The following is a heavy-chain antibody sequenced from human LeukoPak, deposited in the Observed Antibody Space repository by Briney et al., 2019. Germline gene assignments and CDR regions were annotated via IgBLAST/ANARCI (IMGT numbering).Heavy chain of an antibody. V-gene: IGHV4-39*07. CDR1: GGSISISSYY. CDR3: ARGDTIIRGVNDFDP. J-gene: IGHJ5*02. D-gene: IGHD3-10*01. CDR2: RYYSGST. Sequence: SETLSLTCTVSGGSISISSYYWGWIRQPPGKGLEWIGSRYYSGSTFYNPSLKSRVTISVDTSKNHFSLKLSSVTAADTAVYYCARGDTIIRGVNDFDPWGQGTLVTVSS.